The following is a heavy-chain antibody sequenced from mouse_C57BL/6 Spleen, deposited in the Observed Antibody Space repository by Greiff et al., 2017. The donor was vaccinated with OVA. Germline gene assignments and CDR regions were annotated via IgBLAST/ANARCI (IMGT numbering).Heavy chain of an antibody. V-gene: IGHV1-76*01. Sequence: QVQLQQSGAELVRPGASVKLSCKASGYTFTDYYINWVKQRPGQGLEWIARIYPGSGNTYYNEKFKGKATLTAEKSSSTAYMQLSSLTSEDSAVYFCARRRSWDGGYFDYWGQGTTLTVSS. CDR3: ARRRSWDGGYFDY. CDR2: IYPGSGNT. J-gene: IGHJ2*01. CDR1: GYTFTDYY. D-gene: IGHD4-1*01.